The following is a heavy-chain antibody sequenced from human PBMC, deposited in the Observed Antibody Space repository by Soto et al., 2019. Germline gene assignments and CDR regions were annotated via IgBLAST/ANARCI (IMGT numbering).Heavy chain of an antibody. CDR3: ASWGGSGSYCPDAFDI. CDR2: IYYSGST. J-gene: IGHJ3*02. D-gene: IGHD3-10*01. Sequence: QVQLQESGPGLVKPSETLSLTCTVSGGSISSYYWSWIRQPPGKGLEWIGYIYYSGSTNYNPSLKSRVTISVDMSRNQFSLKLSSVTAADTAVYYCASWGGSGSYCPDAFDIWGQGTMVNVSS. CDR1: GGSISSYY. V-gene: IGHV4-59*08.